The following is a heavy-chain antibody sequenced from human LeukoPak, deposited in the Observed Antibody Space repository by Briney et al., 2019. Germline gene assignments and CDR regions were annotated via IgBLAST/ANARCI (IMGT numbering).Heavy chain of an antibody. V-gene: IGHV3-30*04. CDR2: ISYDGSNK. CDR1: GFTFSSYA. D-gene: IGHD6-25*01. J-gene: IGHJ6*02. CDR3: AKDRLGYYYGMDV. Sequence: PGGSLRLSCAASGFTFSSYAVHWVRQAPGKGLEWMAVISYDGSNKYSADSVKGRFTISRDNSKNTLYLQMNSLRAEDTAVYYCAKDRLGYYYGMDVWGQGTTVTVSS.